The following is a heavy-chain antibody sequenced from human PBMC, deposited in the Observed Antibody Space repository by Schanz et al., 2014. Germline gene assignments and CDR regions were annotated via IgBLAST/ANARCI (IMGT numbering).Heavy chain of an antibody. D-gene: IGHD2-21*01. CDR3: AKDGYCGDHCQGSYYGMHV. CDR2: INTADTT. V-gene: IGHV3-23*04. J-gene: IGHJ6*02. Sequence: DVQLAESGGGLVQPGGSLRLSCAASGFTLSSYALSWVRQSPGKGLEWVSAINTADTTYYADSVKGRFTVSRDNSKNTVYLQMTGLRAEDTAVYYCAKDGYCGDHCQGSYYGMHVWGQGTAVTVSS. CDR1: GFTLSSYA.